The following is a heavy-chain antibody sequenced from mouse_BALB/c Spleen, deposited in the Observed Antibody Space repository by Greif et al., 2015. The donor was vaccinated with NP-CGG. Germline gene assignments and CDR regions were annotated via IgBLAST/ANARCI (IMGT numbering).Heavy chain of an antibody. CDR1: GFTFSSYA. CDR3: ARDRGNYGYFDV. J-gene: IGHJ1*01. D-gene: IGHD1-1*02. Sequence: EVKLMESGGGLVKPGGSLKLSCAASGFTFSSYAMSWVRQSPEKRLEWVAEISSGGSYTYYPDTVTGRFTISRDNAKNTLYLEMSSLRSEDTAMYYCARDRGNYGYFDVWGAGTTVTVSS. V-gene: IGHV5-9-4*01. CDR2: ISSGGSYT.